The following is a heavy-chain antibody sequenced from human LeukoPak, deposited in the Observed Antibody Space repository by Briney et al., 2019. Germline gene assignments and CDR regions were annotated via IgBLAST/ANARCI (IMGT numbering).Heavy chain of an antibody. J-gene: IGHJ3*02. CDR2: IYSGGST. Sequence: GGSLRLSCAASGFTVSSNYMSWVRQAPGKGLEWVSVIYSGGSTYYADSVKGRFTISRDNSKNTLYLQMNSLRAEDTAVYYCASQVVVAVTVAFDIWGQGTMVTVSS. D-gene: IGHD2-15*01. CDR3: ASQVVVAVTVAFDI. V-gene: IGHV3-53*01. CDR1: GFTVSSNY.